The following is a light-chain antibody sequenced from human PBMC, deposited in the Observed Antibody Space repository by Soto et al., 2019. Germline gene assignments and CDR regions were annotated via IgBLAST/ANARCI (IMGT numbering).Light chain of an antibody. CDR2: EGS. Sequence: QSALTQPASVSGSPGQSITISCTGTSSDVGSYNLVSWYQQHPGKAPKLMSYEGSKRPSGVSNRFSGSKSGNTASLTISVLQAEDEADDYCCSYAGSSTVVFGGGTNVTVL. V-gene: IGLV2-23*01. J-gene: IGLJ2*01. CDR1: SSDVGSYNL. CDR3: CSYAGSSTVV.